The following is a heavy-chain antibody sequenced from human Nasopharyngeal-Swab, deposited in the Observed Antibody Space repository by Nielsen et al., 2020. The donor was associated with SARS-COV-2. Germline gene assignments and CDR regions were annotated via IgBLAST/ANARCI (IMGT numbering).Heavy chain of an antibody. V-gene: IGHV3-48*03. CDR2: ISSSGSIT. CDR3: ARRYSSSSGALPDY. D-gene: IGHD6-6*01. Sequence: GESLKISCAASGSTFSSYEMNWVRQAPGKGLEWLSYISSSGSITYYADSVKGRLTISRDNAKNSVFLQMDSLRAEDTAVYYCARRYSSSSGALPDYWGQGTLVTVSS. CDR1: GSTFSSYE. J-gene: IGHJ4*02.